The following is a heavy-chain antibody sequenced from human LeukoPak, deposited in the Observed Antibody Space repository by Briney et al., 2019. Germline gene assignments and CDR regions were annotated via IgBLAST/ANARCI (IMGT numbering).Heavy chain of an antibody. D-gene: IGHD2-2*01. CDR3: ARGGYCSSTSCYVFDS. CDR1: GGSIISSNW. Sequence: PSGTLSLTCAVSGGSIISSNWWSWVRQPPGKGLEWIGEIYHSGSTNYNPSLKSRVTMSVDKSKSQFSLELTSVTAADTALYYCARGGYCSSTSCYVFDSWGQGTLVTVSS. J-gene: IGHJ4*02. CDR2: IYHSGST. V-gene: IGHV4-4*02.